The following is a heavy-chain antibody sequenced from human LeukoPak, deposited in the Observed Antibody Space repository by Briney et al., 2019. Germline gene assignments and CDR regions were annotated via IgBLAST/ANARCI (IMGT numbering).Heavy chain of an antibody. CDR2: IKQDGSAK. V-gene: IGHV3-7*01. Sequence: GGSLRLSCAASGSTFSSYWMTWVRQAPGKGLEWVANIKQDGSAKYYVDSVKGRFTISRDNAKNSLFLQMNSLRAEDSAVYYCARDEGGSYSFDYWGQGTLVTVSS. CDR3: ARDEGGSYSFDY. CDR1: GSTFSSYW. J-gene: IGHJ4*02. D-gene: IGHD1-26*01.